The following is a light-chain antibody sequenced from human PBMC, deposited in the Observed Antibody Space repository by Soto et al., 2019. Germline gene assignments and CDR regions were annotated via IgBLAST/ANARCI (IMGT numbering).Light chain of an antibody. CDR2: EVS. J-gene: IGLJ2*01. V-gene: IGLV2-14*01. CDR3: SSYRSSRSVV. Sequence: QSALTQPASVSGSPGQSITISCTGTSSDVGGYNYVSWYQQHPGKAPKLLIYEVSNRPSGVSNRFSGSKSGDTASLTISGLQADDEADYYCSSYRSSRSVVFGGGTKLTVL. CDR1: SSDVGGYNY.